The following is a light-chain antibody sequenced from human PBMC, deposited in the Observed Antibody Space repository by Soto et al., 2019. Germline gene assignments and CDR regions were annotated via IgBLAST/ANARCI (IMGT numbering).Light chain of an antibody. J-gene: IGKJ1*01. CDR1: QSISTF. CDR2: DAS. CDR3: QQYDSYSWT. Sequence: QMTQSPSTLSASAGDTVTITCRASQSISTFLAWYQQKPGKAPKLLIFDASSLKSGVPSRFSGSGSGTEFTLTISSLQPDDFATYYCQQYDSYSWTFGQGTKVDIK. V-gene: IGKV1-5*01.